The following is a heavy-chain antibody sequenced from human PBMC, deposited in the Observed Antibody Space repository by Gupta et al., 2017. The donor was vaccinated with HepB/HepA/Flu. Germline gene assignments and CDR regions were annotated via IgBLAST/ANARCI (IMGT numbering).Heavy chain of an antibody. V-gene: IGHV4-4*07. CDR3: ARGGVRHEYYYYGMDV. CDR1: GDSIGTYY. D-gene: IGHD3-10*01. Sequence: QVQLQESGPGLVKPSETLSLTCTVFGDSIGTYYWNWIRQTAGKGLEWIGHIHSSGMSNYSPSLKSRVTMSVDTSKNQFSLKLSSVTAADTAVYYCARGGVRHEYYYYGMDVWGQGTTVNVSS. J-gene: IGHJ6*02. CDR2: IHSSGMS.